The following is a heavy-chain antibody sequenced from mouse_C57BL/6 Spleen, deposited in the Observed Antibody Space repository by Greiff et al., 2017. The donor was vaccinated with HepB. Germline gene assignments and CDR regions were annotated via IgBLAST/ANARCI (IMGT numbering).Heavy chain of an antibody. CDR2: IRLKSDNYAT. V-gene: IGHV6-3*01. J-gene: IGHJ2*01. CDR1: GFTFSNYW. Sequence: EVHLVESGGGLVQPGGSMKLSCVASGFTFSNYWMNWVRQSPEKGLEWVAQIRLKSDNYATHYAESVKGRFTISRDDSKSSVYMQMNNLRAEDTGIYYCSPTYGTDFDYWGQGTTLTVSS. D-gene: IGHD2-1*01. CDR3: SPTYGTDFDY.